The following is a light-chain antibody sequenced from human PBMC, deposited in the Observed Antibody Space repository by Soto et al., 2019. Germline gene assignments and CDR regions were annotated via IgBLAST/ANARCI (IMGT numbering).Light chain of an antibody. V-gene: IGKV3-15*01. CDR1: QNISSN. CDR2: GAS. Sequence: EIVMTQSPATLSVSPGERATLSCRASQNISSNLAWYQQKPGQAHRVLIDGASTRATGIPARFSGSGSGTEFTLTVSSVQSEDFAVYYCQQYNNWLWTFGEGPNVVIK. CDR3: QQYNNWLWT. J-gene: IGKJ1*01.